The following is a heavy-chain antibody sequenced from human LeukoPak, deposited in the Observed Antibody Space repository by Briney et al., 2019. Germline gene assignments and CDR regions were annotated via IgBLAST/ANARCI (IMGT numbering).Heavy chain of an antibody. J-gene: IGHJ4*02. CDR3: ALLYYDFWSDYYPFDY. CDR1: GGSVSSGSYY. CDR2: LYYSGST. Sequence: SETLSLTCTVSGGSVSSGSYYWSWIRQPPGKGLEWIGYLYYSGSTNYNPSLKSRVTISVDTSKNQFSLKLSSVTAADTAVYYCALLYYDFWSDYYPFDYWGQGTLVTVSS. D-gene: IGHD3-3*01. V-gene: IGHV4-61*01.